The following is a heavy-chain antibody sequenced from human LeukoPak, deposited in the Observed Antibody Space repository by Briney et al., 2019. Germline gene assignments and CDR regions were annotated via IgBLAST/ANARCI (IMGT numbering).Heavy chain of an antibody. V-gene: IGHV4-34*01. Sequence: SETLSLTCAVYGGSFSGYYWSWIRQPPGKGLEWIGYIYYSGSTNYNPSLESRVTISVDTSKNQFSLRLSSVTAADTAVYYCARRRARGSGSPLGYWGQGTLVTVSS. CDR3: ARRRARGSGSPLGY. CDR1: GGSFSGYY. D-gene: IGHD3-10*01. J-gene: IGHJ4*02. CDR2: IYYSGST.